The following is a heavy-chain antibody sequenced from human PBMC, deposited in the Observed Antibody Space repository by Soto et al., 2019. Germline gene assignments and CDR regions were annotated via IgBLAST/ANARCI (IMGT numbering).Heavy chain of an antibody. V-gene: IGHV1-46*01. J-gene: IGHJ1*01. CDR2: VNPSGGSA. CDR1: GYIFTAYS. D-gene: IGHD2-15*01. CDR3: AREEKCRGASCYSEYFHQ. Sequence: ASVKVSCKTSGYIFTAYSMHWVRQAPGQGLEWMGVVNPSGGSAHYAQSFEGRVTLTRDTSTSTFYMELSSLQSEDTAVYYCAREEKCRGASCYSEYFHQRGRVT.